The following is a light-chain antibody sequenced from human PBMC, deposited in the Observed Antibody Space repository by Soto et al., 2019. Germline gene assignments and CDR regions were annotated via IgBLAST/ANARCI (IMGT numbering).Light chain of an antibody. V-gene: IGLV2-14*01. CDR1: SSDVGGYDY. Sequence: QSALTQPASVSGSPVQPITISCTATSSDVGGYDYVSWYQQHPGKAPKLMIYDVSNRPSGISNRFSGSKSGNTASLTISGLQAEDEADYYCSSYTTSSTYVFGTGTKLTVL. CDR3: SSYTTSSTYV. J-gene: IGLJ1*01. CDR2: DVS.